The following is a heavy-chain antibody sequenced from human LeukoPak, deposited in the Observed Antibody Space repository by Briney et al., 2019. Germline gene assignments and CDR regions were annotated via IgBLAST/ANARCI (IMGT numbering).Heavy chain of an antibody. CDR1: GFIFSTYG. J-gene: IGHJ4*02. CDR3: ASYRDSSGYNPVVLDY. CDR2: IQNDGSNK. D-gene: IGHD3-22*01. V-gene: IGHV3-30*02. Sequence: TGGSLRLSCAASGFIFSTYGMHWVRQAPGKGLEWVAFIQNDGSNKYYADSVKGRFTVSRDNSKNTLYLQMNSLRAEDTAVYYCASYRDSSGYNPVVLDYWGQGTLVTVSS.